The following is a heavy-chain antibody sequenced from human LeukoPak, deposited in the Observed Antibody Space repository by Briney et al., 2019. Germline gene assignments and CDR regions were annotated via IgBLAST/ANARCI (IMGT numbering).Heavy chain of an antibody. D-gene: IGHD3-16*01. CDR3: VKEASKTFGIYTADY. Sequence: GGSLRLSCAASGFTFSSSAMGWVRRAPQKGLEWVSAIPASGPKTYYTGSVRGRFTISRDNPKNTVYLQMQSLRAEDTAVYYCVKEASKTFGIYTADYWGQGTLVTVSS. V-gene: IGHV3-23*01. CDR1: GFTFSSSA. J-gene: IGHJ4*02. CDR2: IPASGPKT.